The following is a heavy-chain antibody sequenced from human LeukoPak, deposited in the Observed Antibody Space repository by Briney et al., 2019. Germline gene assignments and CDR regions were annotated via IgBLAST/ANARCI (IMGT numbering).Heavy chain of an antibody. J-gene: IGHJ4*02. CDR3: ARRVLGGYYGSGSFDF. CDR2: ISHSGSA. V-gene: IGHV4-34*01. CDR1: GGSFSGYY. Sequence: SETLSLTCAVYGGSFSGYYCSWIRQPPGKGLEWIGEISHSGSANYNPSLKSRVTILLDTSKNQFSLNLSSVTAADTAVYYCARRVLGGYYGSGSFDFWGQGTLVTVSS. D-gene: IGHD3-10*01.